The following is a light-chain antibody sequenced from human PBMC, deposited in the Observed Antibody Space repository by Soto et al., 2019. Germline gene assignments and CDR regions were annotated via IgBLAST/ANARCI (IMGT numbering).Light chain of an antibody. J-gene: IGLJ3*02. V-gene: IGLV4-69*01. Sequence: QLVLTQSPSASASLGASVKLTCTLSSGHSSYAIAWHQQQPEKGPRYLMKVNSDGSHSQGDGIPDRFSGSSSGAERYLTISSLQAEDEADYYCQTWGTGPWVFGGGTKLTVL. CDR3: QTWGTGPWV. CDR2: VNSDGSH. CDR1: SGHSSYA.